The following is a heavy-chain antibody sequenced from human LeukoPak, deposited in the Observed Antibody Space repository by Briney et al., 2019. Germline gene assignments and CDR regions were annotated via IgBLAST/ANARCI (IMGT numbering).Heavy chain of an antibody. V-gene: IGHV3-7*01. D-gene: IGHD4-17*01. CDR2: INEDGSEK. J-gene: IGHJ4*02. Sequence: GGSLRLSCAASGFTFSTYSMSWVRQAPGKGLEWVANINEDGSEKYYVDSVKGRFTISRGNARNSLYVQMSSLRPEDTAVYYCTRTSGDPFDYWGQGTLVTVSS. CDR3: TRTSGDPFDY. CDR1: GFTFSTYS.